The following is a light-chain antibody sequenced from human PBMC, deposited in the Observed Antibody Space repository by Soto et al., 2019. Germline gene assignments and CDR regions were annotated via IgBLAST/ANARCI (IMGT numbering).Light chain of an antibody. CDR2: SAT. V-gene: IGKV1-6*01. CDR3: LQANNYPWT. CDR1: EDIRHD. J-gene: IGKJ1*01. Sequence: AIPVTQSPSSLSASVGDSVTITCRTSEDIRHDLAWFQQRPGKAPKLLIYSATRLQSGVSSRFSGSGSGTDFTLMITGLQPEDFAMYFCLQANNYPWTFGRGTNVEI.